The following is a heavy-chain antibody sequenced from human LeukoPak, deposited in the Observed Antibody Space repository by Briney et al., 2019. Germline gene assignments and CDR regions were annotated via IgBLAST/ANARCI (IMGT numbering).Heavy chain of an antibody. J-gene: IGHJ3*02. CDR2: RYYSGNA. D-gene: IGHD5-24*01. CDR1: GSSITSSRFY. V-gene: IGHV4-39*07. Sequence: KSSETLSLTCSVFGSSITSSRFYWGWIRQPPGKGLEWIGSRYYSGNAYYSTSLKSRVSISLDTSKNQFSLKVNSVTAADTAVYYCARGHVDGLDAFDIWGQGTMVTVSS. CDR3: ARGHVDGLDAFDI.